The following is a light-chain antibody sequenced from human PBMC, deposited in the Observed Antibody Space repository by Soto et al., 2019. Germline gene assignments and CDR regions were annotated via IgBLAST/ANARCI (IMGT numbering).Light chain of an antibody. CDR3: AAWDDSLNGHV. Sequence: QSVLTQPPSASGTPGQRVTISCSGSSSNIGSNTVDWYQQFPGTAPKLLIYSNNQRPSGVPDRFSGYKSGTSASLAISGLQSEDEADYYCAAWDDSLNGHVFGGGTKLTVL. CDR1: SSNIGSNT. CDR2: SNN. J-gene: IGLJ2*01. V-gene: IGLV1-44*01.